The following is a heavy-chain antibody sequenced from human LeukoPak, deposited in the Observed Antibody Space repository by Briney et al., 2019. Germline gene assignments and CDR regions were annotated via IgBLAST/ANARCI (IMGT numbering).Heavy chain of an antibody. CDR2: ISGSGGST. J-gene: IGHJ4*02. CDR1: GFTFSSYA. D-gene: IGHD3-22*01. CDR3: ARGFYDSGGYYAPFDY. V-gene: IGHV3-23*01. Sequence: PGGSLRLSCAASGFTFSSYAMSWVRQAPGQGLEWVSAISGSGGSTYYADSVKGRFTISRDNSKNTLYLQMNSLRAEDTAVYYCARGFYDSGGYYAPFDYWGQGTLVTVSS.